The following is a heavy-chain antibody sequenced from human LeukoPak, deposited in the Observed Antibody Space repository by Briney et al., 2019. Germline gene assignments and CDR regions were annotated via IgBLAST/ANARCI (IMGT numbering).Heavy chain of an antibody. V-gene: IGHV3-33*01. D-gene: IGHD2/OR15-2a*01. CDR3: ARVVIELGAFDI. CDR1: GFTFSSYG. J-gene: IGHJ3*02. Sequence: GGSLRLSCAASGFTFSSYGMHWVRQAPGKGLEWVAVIWYDGSNKYYADSVKGRFTISRDNSENTLYLQMNSLRAEDTAVYYCARVVIELGAFDIWGQGTMVTVSS. CDR2: IWYDGSNK.